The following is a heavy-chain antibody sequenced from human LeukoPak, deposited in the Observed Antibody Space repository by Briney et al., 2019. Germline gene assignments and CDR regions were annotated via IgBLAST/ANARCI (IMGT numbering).Heavy chain of an antibody. Sequence: SETLSLTCAVSGGSFSGYYWSWIRQPPGKGLEWIGEINHSGSTNYNPSLKSRVTISVDTSKNQFSLKLSSVTAADTAVYYCARKLSSSWGQGTLVTVSS. CDR2: INHSGST. D-gene: IGHD6-6*01. CDR3: ARKLSSS. J-gene: IGHJ4*02. CDR1: GGSFSGYY. V-gene: IGHV4-34*01.